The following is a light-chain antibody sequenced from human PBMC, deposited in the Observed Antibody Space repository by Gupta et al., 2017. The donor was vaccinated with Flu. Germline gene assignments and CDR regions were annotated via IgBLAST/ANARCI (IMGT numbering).Light chain of an antibody. CDR3: SSYGAVGL. V-gene: IGLV2-14*01. J-gene: IGLJ3*02. CDR2: DVT. Sequence: QSALTQPASVSGSPGQSIALSCTGSTSDVGAYNYVSWYQQNPGKAPKLIIYDVTNRPSGVSTRFSGSKSGNTASLTIPGLQAEDEADYYCSSYGAVGLFGGGTKVTVL. CDR1: TSDVGAYNY.